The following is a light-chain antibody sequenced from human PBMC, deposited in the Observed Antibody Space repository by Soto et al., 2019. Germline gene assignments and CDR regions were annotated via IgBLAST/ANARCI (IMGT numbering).Light chain of an antibody. CDR1: QSLLHLNGNNY. V-gene: IGKV2-28*01. J-gene: IGKJ5*01. Sequence: EIVMTQSPLSLPVTPGEPASLSCKSSQSLLHLNGNNYLDWYLQKPGQSPQLLIYLGSNRASGVPDRFSGSGSGTDFTLKISRVEAEDVGIYYCMQALQNPVTFGQGTRLEIK. CDR3: MQALQNPVT. CDR2: LGS.